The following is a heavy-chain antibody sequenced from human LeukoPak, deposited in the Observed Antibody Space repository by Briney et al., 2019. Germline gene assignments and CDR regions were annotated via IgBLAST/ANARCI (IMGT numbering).Heavy chain of an antibody. CDR3: ARGGAAAARKRGVDY. D-gene: IGHD6-13*01. V-gene: IGHV3-30-3*01. Sequence: GGSLRLSCAASGFIFSRYTLHWVRQAPGKGLEWVSMISFDGSTKDYADSVKGRFTISRDNAKNSLYLQMNSLRAEDTAVYYCARGGAAAARKRGVDYWGQGTLVTVSS. J-gene: IGHJ4*02. CDR1: GFIFSRYT. CDR2: ISFDGSTK.